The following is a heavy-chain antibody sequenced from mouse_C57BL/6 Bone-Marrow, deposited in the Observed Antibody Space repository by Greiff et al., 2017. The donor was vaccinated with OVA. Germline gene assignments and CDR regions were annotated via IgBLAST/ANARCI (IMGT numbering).Heavy chain of an antibody. Sequence: QVTLKVSGAELARPGASVKLSCKASGYTFTSYGISWVKQRTGQGLEWIGEIYPRSGNTYYNEKFKGKATLTADKSSSTAYMELRSLTSEDSAVYFCALYDSDAMDYWGQGTSVTVSS. V-gene: IGHV1-81*01. CDR1: GYTFTSYG. CDR3: ALYDSDAMDY. CDR2: IYPRSGNT. D-gene: IGHD2-3*01. J-gene: IGHJ4*01.